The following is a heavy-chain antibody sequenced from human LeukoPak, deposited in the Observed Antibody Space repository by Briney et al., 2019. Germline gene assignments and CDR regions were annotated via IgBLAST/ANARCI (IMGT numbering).Heavy chain of an antibody. V-gene: IGHV3-33*01. CDR1: GFTFSSYG. Sequence: GGSLRLSCAASGFTFSSYGMHWVRQAPGKGLEWVAVIWYDGSNKYYADSVKGRFTISRDNSKNTLYLQMNSLRAEDTAVYYCARGDGSGWYSVGSSGYDYWGQGTLVTVSS. J-gene: IGHJ4*02. CDR2: IWYDGSNK. CDR3: ARGDGSGWYSVGSSGYDY. D-gene: IGHD6-19*01.